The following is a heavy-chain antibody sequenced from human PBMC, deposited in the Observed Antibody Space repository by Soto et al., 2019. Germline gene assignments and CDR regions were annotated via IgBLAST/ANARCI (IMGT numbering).Heavy chain of an antibody. CDR3: ARIGGWYDSSGYYWGLDAFDF. D-gene: IGHD3-22*01. J-gene: IGHJ3*01. V-gene: IGHV4-59*01. CDR2: IYYSGST. CDR1: GGSISSYY. Sequence: ETLSLTCTVSGGSISSYYWSWIRQPPGKGQEWIGYIYYSGSTNYNPSLKSRVTISVDTSKNQFSLKLSSVTAADTAVYYCARIGGWYDSSGYYWGLDAFDFSGQGTMVIVSS.